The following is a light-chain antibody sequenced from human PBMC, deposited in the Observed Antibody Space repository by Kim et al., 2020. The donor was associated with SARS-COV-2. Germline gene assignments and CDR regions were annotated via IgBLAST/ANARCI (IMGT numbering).Light chain of an antibody. J-gene: IGKJ4*01. Sequence: SVSPGERATLSCRASQSVSSNLAWYQHKPGQAPRLLIYGASTRATGIPARFSGSGSGTEFTLTISSLQSEDFAVYYCQQYNNWLTFGGGTKVDIK. CDR2: GAS. CDR3: QQYNNWLT. CDR1: QSVSSN. V-gene: IGKV3-15*01.